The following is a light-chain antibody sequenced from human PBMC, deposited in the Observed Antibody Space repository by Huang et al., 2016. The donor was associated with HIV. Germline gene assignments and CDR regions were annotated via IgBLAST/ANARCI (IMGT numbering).Light chain of an antibody. Sequence: DIQITQSPSTLSASVGDRVTITCRASQSISTWLAWYQQKPGKAPKLLIYKASILESGGPSRFSGSGSGTEFTLTISSLQPDDFATYYCQQYNAYWTFDQGTKVEVK. CDR2: KAS. CDR3: QQYNAYWT. J-gene: IGKJ1*01. V-gene: IGKV1-5*03. CDR1: QSISTW.